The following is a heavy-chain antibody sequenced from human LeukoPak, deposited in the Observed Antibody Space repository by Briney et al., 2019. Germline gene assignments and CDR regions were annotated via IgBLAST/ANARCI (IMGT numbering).Heavy chain of an antibody. J-gene: IGHJ4*02. V-gene: IGHV3-21*06. CDR2: ITSSSSYI. Sequence: GGSLRLSCAASGFTFTSYNMNWVRQAPGKGLEWVSSITSSSSYIYYADSVKGRFTISRDNAKNSLYLQMDSLRVEDTAVYYCAKRGAEVGETVAPGDYWGQGTLLTVSS. CDR3: AKRGAEVGETVAPGDY. D-gene: IGHD1-26*01. CDR1: GFTFTSYN.